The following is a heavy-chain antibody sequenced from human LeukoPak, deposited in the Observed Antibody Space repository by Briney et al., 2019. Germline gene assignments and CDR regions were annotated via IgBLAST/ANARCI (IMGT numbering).Heavy chain of an antibody. Sequence: ASLKVSCKASGYTFTGSYIHWVRQAPGQGLEWMGWINPNSGATEFAQKFQGRVTMTRDTSISTAYMELSRLRSDDTAVYYCARRTPVAGTYWNSDLWGRGTLVTVSS. CDR2: INPNSGAT. V-gene: IGHV1-2*02. CDR3: ARRTPVAGTYWNSDL. CDR1: GYTFTGSY. J-gene: IGHJ2*01. D-gene: IGHD6-19*01.